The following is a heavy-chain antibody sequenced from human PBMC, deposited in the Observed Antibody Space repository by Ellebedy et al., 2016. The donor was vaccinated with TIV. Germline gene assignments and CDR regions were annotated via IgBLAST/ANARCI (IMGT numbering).Heavy chain of an antibody. CDR2: IFTSGST. CDR3: ARDPALPRGRFDT. V-gene: IGHV4-4*07. Sequence: MPSETLSLTCTVSGGSISSYSWSWIRQPAGEGLEWIGRIFTSGSTNFNPSLKRRVTMSVDTSKNQFSLKLSSVTAADTAVYYCARDPALPRGRFDTWGQGTLVTVSS. CDR1: GGSISSYS. J-gene: IGHJ5*02.